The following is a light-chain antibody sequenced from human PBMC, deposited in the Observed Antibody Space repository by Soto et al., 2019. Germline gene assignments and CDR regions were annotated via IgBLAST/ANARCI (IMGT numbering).Light chain of an antibody. CDR1: QSVSSN. CDR3: QQYNNWPLP. V-gene: IGKV3-15*01. CDR2: GAS. Sequence: EIVMTQSPATLSVSPGERATLSCRASQSVSSNLAWYQQKPGQAPRLLIYGASTRATGIPARFSGSGSGTEFTLTISSLQSEDFAFYYCQQYNNWPLPFCGGTKVEIK. J-gene: IGKJ4*01.